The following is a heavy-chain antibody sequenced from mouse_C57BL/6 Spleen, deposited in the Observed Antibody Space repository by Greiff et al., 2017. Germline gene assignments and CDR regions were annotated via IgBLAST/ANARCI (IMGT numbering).Heavy chain of an antibody. Sequence: EVKLVESGAGLVKPGGSLKLSCAASGFTFSDYGMHWVRQAPEQGLAWVAYISSGSSTIYSADTVKGRFTISRDNAKNTQFLQMTSLKSEDTAIYYCARPYDYGNEDYFDYWGQGTTVTVAS. V-gene: IGHV5-17*01. D-gene: IGHD1-1*01. CDR2: ISSGSSTI. J-gene: IGHJ2*01. CDR1: GFTFSDYG. CDR3: ARPYDYGNEDYFDY.